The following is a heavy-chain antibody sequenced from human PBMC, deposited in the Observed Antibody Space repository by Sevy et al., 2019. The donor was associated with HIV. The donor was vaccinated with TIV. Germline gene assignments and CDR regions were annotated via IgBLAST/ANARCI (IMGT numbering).Heavy chain of an antibody. J-gene: IGHJ3*02. V-gene: IGHV1-2*02. CDR3: ARLPQEDDYGRHAFDI. Sequence: ASVKVSCKASGYTFTGYYMHWVRQAPGQGLEWMGWINPNSGGTNYAQKFQGRVTMTRDTSISTAYMELSRLRSDDTAVYDCARLPQEDDYGRHAFDIWGQGTMVTVSS. CDR2: INPNSGGT. CDR1: GYTFTGYY. D-gene: IGHD4-17*01.